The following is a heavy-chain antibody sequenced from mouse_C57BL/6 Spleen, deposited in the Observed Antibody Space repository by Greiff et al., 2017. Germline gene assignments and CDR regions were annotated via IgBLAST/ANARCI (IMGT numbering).Heavy chain of an antibody. V-gene: IGHV5-17*01. CDR1: GFTFSDYG. CDR2: ISSGSSTI. D-gene: IGHD3-2*02. J-gene: IGHJ2*01. Sequence: EVKLMESGGGLVKPGGSLKLSCAASGFTFSDYGMHWVRQAPEKGLEWVAYISSGSSTIYYADTVKGRFTISRDNAKNTLFLQMTSLRSEDTAMDYCARKSSGYGFDYWGQGTTLTVSS. CDR3: ARKSSGYGFDY.